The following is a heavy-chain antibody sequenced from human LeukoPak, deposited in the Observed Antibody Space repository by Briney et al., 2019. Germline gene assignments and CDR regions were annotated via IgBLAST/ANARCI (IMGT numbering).Heavy chain of an antibody. CDR3: AGGGSSWPFDY. V-gene: IGHV4-30-2*01. CDR1: GGSISSGNYY. J-gene: IGHJ4*02. Sequence: SETLSLTCTVSGGSISSGNYYWSWIRQPPGKGLEWIGYISHSGSTYYNPSLKSRLTILVDRSKNQFSLKLSSVTAADTAVYYCAGGGSSWPFDYWGQGTLVTVSS. D-gene: IGHD6-13*01. CDR2: ISHSGST.